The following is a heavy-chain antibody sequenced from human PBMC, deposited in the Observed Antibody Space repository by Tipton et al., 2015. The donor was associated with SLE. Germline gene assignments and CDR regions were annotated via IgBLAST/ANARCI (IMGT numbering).Heavy chain of an antibody. J-gene: IGHJ3*02. CDR3: ARGWGGRAFDI. V-gene: IGHV3-30*04. CDR1: GFTFSSYA. Sequence: SLRLSCAASGFTFSSYAMHWVRQAPGKGLEWVAVISYDGSNKYYADSVKGRFTISRDNSKNTLYLQMNSLRAEDTAVYYCARGWGGRAFDIWGQGTMVTVSS. D-gene: IGHD2-15*01. CDR2: ISYDGSNK.